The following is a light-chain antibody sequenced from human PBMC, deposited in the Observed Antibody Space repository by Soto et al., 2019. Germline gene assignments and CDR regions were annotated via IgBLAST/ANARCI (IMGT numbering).Light chain of an antibody. CDR2: DAS. Sequence: EIVLPQSPATLSLSPGERATLSCRASQTVSNYLAWYQQKPGQAPRLLIYDASNRATGIPARFSGSGSGTDFTLTITSLQAEDFATYYCQQLRMYPSTFGGGTKVDIK. CDR1: QTVSNY. CDR3: QQLRMYPST. J-gene: IGKJ4*01. V-gene: IGKV3-11*01.